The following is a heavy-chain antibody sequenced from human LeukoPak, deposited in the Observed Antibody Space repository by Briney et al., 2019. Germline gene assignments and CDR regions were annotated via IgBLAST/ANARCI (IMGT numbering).Heavy chain of an antibody. D-gene: IGHD1-20*01. J-gene: IGHJ5*02. V-gene: IGHV3-21*01. Sequence: GGSLRLSCAASGFTFSSYSMNWVRQAPGKGLEWVSSISSSSGYIYYADSVKGRFTISRDNAKNSLYLQMNSLRAEDTAVYYCARDWYNWNDDWFDPWGQGTLVTVSS. CDR3: ARDWYNWNDDWFDP. CDR1: GFTFSSYS. CDR2: ISSSSGYI.